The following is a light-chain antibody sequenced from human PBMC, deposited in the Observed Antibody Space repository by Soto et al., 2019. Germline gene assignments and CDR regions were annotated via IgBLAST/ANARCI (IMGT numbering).Light chain of an antibody. J-gene: IGKJ3*01. V-gene: IGKV1-33*01. CDR3: QQYYDLPHT. Sequence: DIHMTQSPSSLSASVGDRVTISCQASQDITNSLNWYQQRPGKAPKLLIFDASNFETGVPSRFCGSGSGTHFTLTITSLQPEDIATYYCQQYYDLPHTFGPGTKVDFK. CDR1: QDITNS. CDR2: DAS.